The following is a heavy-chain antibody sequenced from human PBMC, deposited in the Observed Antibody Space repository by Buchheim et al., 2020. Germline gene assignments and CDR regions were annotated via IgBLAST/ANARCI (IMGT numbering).Heavy chain of an antibody. D-gene: IGHD5-12*01. V-gene: IGHV4-30-4*01. CDR2: IYYSGST. CDR1: GGSISSGDYY. Sequence: QVQLQESGPGLVKPSQTLSLTCTVSGGSISSGDYYWSWIRQPPGKGLEWIGYIYYSGSTYYNPSLKSRCTISVDKSKNQSSLKLSSVTAADTAVYYCAKKSGYDFGGRWSFDYWGQGTL. CDR3: AKKSGYDFGGRWSFDY. J-gene: IGHJ4*02.